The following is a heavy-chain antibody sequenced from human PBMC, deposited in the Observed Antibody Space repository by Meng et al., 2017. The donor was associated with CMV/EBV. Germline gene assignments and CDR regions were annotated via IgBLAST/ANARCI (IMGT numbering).Heavy chain of an antibody. J-gene: IGHJ6*02. Sequence: GESLKISCAASGFTFSSYWMSWVRQAPGKGLEWVANIKQDGSEKYYVDSVKGRFTISRDNAKNSLYLQMNSLRAEDTAVYYCAREGGTYSSSWSGYYYYGMDVWSQGTTVTVSS. V-gene: IGHV3-7*01. CDR2: IKQDGSEK. CDR1: GFTFSSYW. D-gene: IGHD6-13*01. CDR3: AREGGTYSSSWSGYYYYGMDV.